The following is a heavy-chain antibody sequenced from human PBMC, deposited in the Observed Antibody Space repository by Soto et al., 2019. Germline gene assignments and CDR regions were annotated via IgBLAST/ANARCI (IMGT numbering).Heavy chain of an antibody. CDR3: ARIPAAMYNWFDP. Sequence: PSETLSLTCTVSGGSISSYYCSWIRQPPGKGLEWIGNIYYSGSTYYNPSLKSRVTISVDTSKNQFSLKLSFVTAADTAVYYCARIPAAMYNWFDPWGQGTLVTVSS. CDR2: IYYSGST. CDR1: GGSISSYY. D-gene: IGHD2-2*01. J-gene: IGHJ5*02. V-gene: IGHV4-59*08.